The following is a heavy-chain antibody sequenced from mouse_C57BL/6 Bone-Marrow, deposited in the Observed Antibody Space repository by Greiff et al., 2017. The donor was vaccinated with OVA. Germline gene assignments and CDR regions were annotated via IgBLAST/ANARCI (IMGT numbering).Heavy chain of an antibody. CDR1: GYTFTDYE. Sequence: VKVVESGAELVRPGASVTLSCKASGYTFTDYEMHWVKQTPVHGLEWIGAIDPETGGTAYNQKFKGKAILTADKSSSTAYMELRSLTSEDSAVYYCTRSPYWGQGTTLTVSS. CDR3: TRSPY. V-gene: IGHV1-15*01. J-gene: IGHJ2*01. CDR2: IDPETGGT.